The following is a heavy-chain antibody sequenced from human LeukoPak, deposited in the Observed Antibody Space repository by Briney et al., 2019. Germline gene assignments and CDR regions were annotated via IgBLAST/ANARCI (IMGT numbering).Heavy chain of an antibody. CDR2: ISAYNGNT. Sequence: ASVKVSCKASGYTFSSYDINWVRQATGQGLEWMGWISAYNGNTNYAQKLQGRVTMTTDTSTSTAYMELRSLRSDDTAVYYCARATYYYDSWGQGTLVTVSS. J-gene: IGHJ4*02. CDR3: ARATYYYDS. CDR1: GYTFSSYD. D-gene: IGHD3-10*01. V-gene: IGHV1-18*01.